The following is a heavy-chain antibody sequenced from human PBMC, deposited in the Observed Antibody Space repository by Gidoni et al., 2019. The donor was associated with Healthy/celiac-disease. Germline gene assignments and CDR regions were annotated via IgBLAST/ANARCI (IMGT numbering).Heavy chain of an antibody. V-gene: IGHV1-46*01. CDR1: GYTFTSYY. CDR2: INPSGGST. D-gene: IGHD6-19*01. CDR3: ARDLDFPGGAAVAGLRGWFDP. Sequence: QVQLVQSGAEVKKPGASVKVSCKASGYTFTSYYMHWVRQAPGQGLEWMGIINPSGGSTSYAQKFQGRVTMTRDTSTSTVYMELSSLRSEDTAVYYCARDLDFPGGAAVAGLRGWFDPWGQGTLVTVSS. J-gene: IGHJ5*02.